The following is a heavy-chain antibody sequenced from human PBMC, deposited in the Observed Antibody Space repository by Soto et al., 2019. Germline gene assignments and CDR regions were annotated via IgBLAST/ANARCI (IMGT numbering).Heavy chain of an antibody. J-gene: IGHJ3*02. CDR1: GGSISSGGYY. D-gene: IGHD1-1*01. V-gene: IGHV4-31*03. CDR2: IYYSGST. Sequence: TSETLSLTCTVSGGSISSGGYYWSWIRQHPGKGLEWIGYIYYSGSTYYNPSLKSRVTISVDTSKNQFSLKLSSVTAADTAVYYCAMGAGSSFVAFDIWGQGTMVTVSS. CDR3: AMGAGSSFVAFDI.